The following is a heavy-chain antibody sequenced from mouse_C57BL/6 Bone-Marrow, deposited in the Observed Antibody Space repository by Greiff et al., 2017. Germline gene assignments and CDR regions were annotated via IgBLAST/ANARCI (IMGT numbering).Heavy chain of an antibody. D-gene: IGHD2-5*01. CDR1: GYAFTNYL. CDR2: INPGSGGT. Sequence: QVQLQQSGAELVRPGTSVKVSCKASGYAFTNYLIEWVKQRPGQGLEWIGVINPGSGGTNYNEKFKGKATLTADKSYSTAYMQLSSLTSEDSAVYFCASYSNYYAMDYWGQGTSVTVSS. J-gene: IGHJ4*01. V-gene: IGHV1-54*01. CDR3: ASYSNYYAMDY.